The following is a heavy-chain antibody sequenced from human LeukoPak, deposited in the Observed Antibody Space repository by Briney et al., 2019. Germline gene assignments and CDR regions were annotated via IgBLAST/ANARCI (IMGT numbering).Heavy chain of an antibody. D-gene: IGHD6-25*01. V-gene: IGHV4-39*02. CDR2: LYDSGRM. Sequence: SETLSLTCTVSGASISSSAYYWGWIRQPPGKGLEWVGSLYDSGRMYHNPSLKSRVTISVDTSKHHFSLKLSSVTAADTAVYYCARLKYSSGYYGMDVWGQGTTVTVSS. CDR3: ARLKYSSGYYGMDV. J-gene: IGHJ6*02. CDR1: GASISSSAYY.